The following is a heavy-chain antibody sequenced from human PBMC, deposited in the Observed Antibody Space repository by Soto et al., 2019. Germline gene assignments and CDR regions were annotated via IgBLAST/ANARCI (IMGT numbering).Heavy chain of an antibody. CDR1: GYTFSNYG. CDR2: ISGYNGNT. V-gene: IGHV1-18*01. CDR3: AREGQLGY. D-gene: IGHD6-6*01. Sequence: QVQLVQSGAEVKKPGASVKVSCQASGYTFSNYGFSWVRQAPGQGLEWMGWISGYNGNTNYAERLQGRVTMTTDTSSSTAYMELKSLRYDDTAVYYCAREGQLGYWGQGTPVTVSS. J-gene: IGHJ4*02.